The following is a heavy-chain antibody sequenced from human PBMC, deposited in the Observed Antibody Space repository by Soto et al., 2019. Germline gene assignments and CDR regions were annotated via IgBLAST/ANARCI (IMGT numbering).Heavy chain of an antibody. CDR2: IRQDGSEI. CDR3: AREVVVSRGASYFGY. D-gene: IGHD2-2*01. V-gene: IGHV3-7*04. J-gene: IGHJ4*02. CDR1: GFTFSSNW. Sequence: GGSLRLSCVGSGFTFSSNWMTWVRQAPGKGLEWVANIRQDGSEINYVDSVKGRFTISRDNTKNSLYLQMNSLRAEDTAIYCCAREVVVSRGASYFGYWGPGTLVTVSS.